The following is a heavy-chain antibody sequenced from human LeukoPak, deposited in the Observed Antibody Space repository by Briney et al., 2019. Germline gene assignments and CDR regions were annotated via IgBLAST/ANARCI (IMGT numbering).Heavy chain of an antibody. Sequence: GGSLRLSCAASGFTFSDYAMTWVRQTPGKGLEWDSVISGGGDSADYADSMKGRFTISRDNSKNTLYLQMNSLRAEDTALYYCAKLGCTGTFCYANYWGQGTLVTVSS. CDR1: GFTFSDYA. CDR2: ISGGGDSA. CDR3: AKLGCTGTFCYANY. V-gene: IGHV3-23*01. J-gene: IGHJ4*02. D-gene: IGHD2-2*01.